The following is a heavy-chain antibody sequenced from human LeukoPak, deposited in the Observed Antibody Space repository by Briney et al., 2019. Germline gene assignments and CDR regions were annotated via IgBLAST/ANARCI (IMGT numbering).Heavy chain of an antibody. J-gene: IGHJ4*02. D-gene: IGHD6-19*01. V-gene: IGHV4-39*01. CDR3: VNSSPGGGWLVSGNFDY. Sequence: SETLSLTCTVSGDSISSNNYYWGWIRQPPGQGLEWIGSIYCSGSTYYNPSLKSRVTISVDTSKNQFSLKLSSVTAADTAVYYCVNSSPGGGWLVSGNFDYWGQGTLVTVSS. CDR2: IYCSGST. CDR1: GDSISSNNYY.